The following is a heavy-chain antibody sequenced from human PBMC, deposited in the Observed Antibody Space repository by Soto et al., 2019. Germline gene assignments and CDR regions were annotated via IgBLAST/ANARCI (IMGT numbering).Heavy chain of an antibody. CDR2: ISVSGGST. CDR3: AKAPPSQGPYDSSGWPDD. Sequence: XGSLRLSCAASGFTFSSYTMSWVRQAPGKGLEWVSAISVSGGSTYYADSVKGRFTISRDNSKNTLYLQMNSLRAEDTAVYYCAKAPPSQGPYDSSGWPDDWGQGTLVTVPS. D-gene: IGHD3-22*01. CDR1: GFTFSSYT. J-gene: IGHJ4*02. V-gene: IGHV3-23*01.